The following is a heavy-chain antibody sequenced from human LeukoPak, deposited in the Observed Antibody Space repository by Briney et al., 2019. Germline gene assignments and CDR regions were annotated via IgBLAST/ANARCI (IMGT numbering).Heavy chain of an antibody. V-gene: IGHV4-34*01. J-gene: IGHJ4*02. CDR2: INHSGST. D-gene: IGHD3-3*01. CDR1: GGSFSGYY. Sequence: SETLSLTCAVYGGSFSGYYWSWIRQPPGKGLEWIGEINHSGSTNYNPSLKSRVTISVDTSKNQFSLKLSSVTAADTAVYYCADEDYDFWSGYSHYWGQGTLVTVS. CDR3: ADEDYDFWSGYSHY.